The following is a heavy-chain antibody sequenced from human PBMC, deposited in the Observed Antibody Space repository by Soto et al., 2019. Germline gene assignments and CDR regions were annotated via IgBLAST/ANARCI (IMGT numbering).Heavy chain of an antibody. Sequence: QVQLQESGPGLVKPSDTLSLTCAVSGYSINSSKCWGCIRQPPWKGLEWIGYIYYSGSTYYNPSLKSRVTMSVDTSNHQFSLKLSSVTAVDTAVYYCARNGGGFLAYMDGWGQGTTVTVSS. CDR1: GYSINSSKC. V-gene: IGHV4-28*01. J-gene: IGHJ6*02. D-gene: IGHD3-16*01. CDR3: ARNGGGFLAYMDG. CDR2: IYYSGST.